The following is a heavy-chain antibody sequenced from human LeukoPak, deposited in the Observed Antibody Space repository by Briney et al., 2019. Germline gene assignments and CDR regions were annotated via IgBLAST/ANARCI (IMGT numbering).Heavy chain of an antibody. CDR2: IYTSGST. Sequence: SETLSLTCTVSGGSISSGIYSWSWVRQPAGKGLEWIGHIYTSGSTNYNPSLKSRVTISVDTSKNQFSLKLSSVTAADTAVYYCARHPSGRRWYYDSSADTRITYYFDYWGQGTLVTVSS. V-gene: IGHV4-61*09. CDR3: ARHPSGRRWYYDSSADTRITYYFDY. D-gene: IGHD3-22*01. J-gene: IGHJ4*02. CDR1: GGSISSGIYS.